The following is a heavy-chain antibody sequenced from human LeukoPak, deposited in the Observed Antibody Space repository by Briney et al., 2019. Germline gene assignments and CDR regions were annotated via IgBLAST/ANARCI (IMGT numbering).Heavy chain of an antibody. Sequence: ASVKVSCKASGYPFIGNYIHWVRQAPGQGLEWMGWINPNSGGTQYSQKFQGRVTMTRDTSISTAYMELSRLRSDDTAVYYCARGGIAALDFQHWGQGTLVTVSS. D-gene: IGHD6-13*01. CDR1: GYPFIGNY. V-gene: IGHV1-2*02. CDR2: INPNSGGT. J-gene: IGHJ1*01. CDR3: ARGGIAALDFQH.